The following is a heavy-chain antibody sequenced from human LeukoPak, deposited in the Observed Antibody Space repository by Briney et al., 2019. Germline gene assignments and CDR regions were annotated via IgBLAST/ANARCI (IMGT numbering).Heavy chain of an antibody. CDR2: ISSSGSTI. D-gene: IGHD4-17*01. CDR1: GFTFSSYE. CDR3: ARDDDYGDYYFDY. Sequence: GGFLRLSCAASGFTFSSYEMNWVRQAPGKGLEWVSYISSSGSTIYYADSVKGRFTISRDNAKNSLYLQMNSLRAEDTAVYYCARDDDYGDYYFDYWGQGTLVTVSS. J-gene: IGHJ4*02. V-gene: IGHV3-48*03.